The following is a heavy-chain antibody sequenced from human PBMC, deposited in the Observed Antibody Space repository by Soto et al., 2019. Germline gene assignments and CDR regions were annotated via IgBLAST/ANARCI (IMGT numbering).Heavy chain of an antibody. CDR3: AREVFIRRSRAGYYDSSGYSDY. CDR1: GYTFTGYY. Sequence: ASVKVSCKASGYTFTGYYMHWVRQAPGQGLEWMGWINPNSGGTNYAQKFQGWVTMTRDTSISTAYMELSRLRSDDTAVYYCAREVFIRRSRAGYYDSSGYSDYWGQGTLVTAPQ. J-gene: IGHJ4*02. V-gene: IGHV1-2*04. CDR2: INPNSGGT. D-gene: IGHD3-22*01.